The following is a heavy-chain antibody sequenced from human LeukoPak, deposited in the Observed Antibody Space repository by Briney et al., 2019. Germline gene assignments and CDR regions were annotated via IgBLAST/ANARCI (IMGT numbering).Heavy chain of an antibody. CDR2: IIPIFGTA. Sequence: GSSVKVSCKASGGTFSSYAISWVRQAPGQGLEWMGGIIPIFGTANYAQKFQGRVTMTRDTSISTAYMELSRLRSDDTAVYYCARTRDSRVVPAAIKVPPNAFDIWGQGTMVTVSS. D-gene: IGHD2-2*02. CDR1: GGTFSSYA. J-gene: IGHJ3*02. V-gene: IGHV1-69*05. CDR3: ARTRDSRVVPAAIKVPPNAFDI.